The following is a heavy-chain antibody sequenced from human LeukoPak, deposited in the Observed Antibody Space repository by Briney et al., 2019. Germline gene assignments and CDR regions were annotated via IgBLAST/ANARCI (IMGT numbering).Heavy chain of an antibody. CDR3: AKRDTSGWENWFDP. V-gene: IGHV3-23*01. Sequence: GGSLRLSCAASGFTFSSYAMGWVRQAPGKGLEWVSTISDNTYYADSVKGRFTISRDNSKNTLYLQMSSLRAEDTALYFCAKRDTSGWENWFDPWGQGTLVTVSS. J-gene: IGHJ5*02. CDR2: ISDNT. CDR1: GFTFSSYA. D-gene: IGHD6-19*01.